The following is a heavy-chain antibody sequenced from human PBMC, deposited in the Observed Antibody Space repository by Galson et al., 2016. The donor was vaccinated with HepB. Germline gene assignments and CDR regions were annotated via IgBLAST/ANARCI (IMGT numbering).Heavy chain of an antibody. Sequence: SCKASGYTFTNNGISWVRQAPGQGLEWMGWISAYRGNTNYAQKFQDRLTLTKDTTATTVYMELRSLRFDDTAMYYCARDRDAELDYWGQGALVTVSS. CDR2: ISAYRGNT. D-gene: IGHD2-21*02. CDR3: ARDRDAELDY. V-gene: IGHV1-18*01. CDR1: GYTFTNNG. J-gene: IGHJ4*02.